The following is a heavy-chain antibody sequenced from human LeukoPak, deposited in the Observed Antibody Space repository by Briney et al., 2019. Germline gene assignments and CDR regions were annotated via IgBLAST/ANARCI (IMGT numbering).Heavy chain of an antibody. Sequence: SETLSLTCTVSGGSISSSSYYWGWIRQPPGKGLEWIGSIYYDGSTYYNPSLMSRVTISIDTSKKHFSLKMTSVTAADTAVYYCAKDPRRMARLITFGGGRPYYFDYWGQGTLVTVSS. CDR2: IYYDGST. CDR1: GGSISSSSYY. V-gene: IGHV4-39*07. CDR3: AKDPRRMARLITFGGGRPYYFDY. J-gene: IGHJ4*02. D-gene: IGHD3-16*01.